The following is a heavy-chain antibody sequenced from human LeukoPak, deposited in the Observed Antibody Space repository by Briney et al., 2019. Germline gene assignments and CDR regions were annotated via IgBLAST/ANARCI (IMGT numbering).Heavy chain of an antibody. V-gene: IGHV4-4*07. CDR3: ARERSERGLIDY. CDR2: LFSNENT. J-gene: IGHJ4*02. Sequence: SETLSLTCTVPGGSFTSYHWSWIRQPAGKGLGWIGRLFSNENTYYNPSLKSRVTMSVDTSKKQFSLKLTSVTAADTAVYYCARERSERGLIDYWGQGTLVTVSS. CDR1: GGSFTSYH. D-gene: IGHD3-10*01.